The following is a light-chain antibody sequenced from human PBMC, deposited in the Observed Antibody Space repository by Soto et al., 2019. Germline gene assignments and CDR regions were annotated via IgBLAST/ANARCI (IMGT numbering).Light chain of an antibody. CDR1: SSDVGDYNY. V-gene: IGLV2-14*01. CDR2: DVS. Sequence: QSALTQPASVSGSPGQSITISCTGTSSDVGDYNYVSWYQQHPGKAPKVMIYDVSNRPSGVSYRFSGSKSGNTASLTISGLQAEDEADYYCTSYTNSRTYVFGTGTKVTVL. J-gene: IGLJ1*01. CDR3: TSYTNSRTYV.